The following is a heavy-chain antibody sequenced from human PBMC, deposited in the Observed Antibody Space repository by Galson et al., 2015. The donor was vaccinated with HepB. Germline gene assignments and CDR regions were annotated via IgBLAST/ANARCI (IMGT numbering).Heavy chain of an antibody. CDR3: ARDVGDCSGGSCYYYYYMDV. CDR1: GFTFSSYW. J-gene: IGHJ6*03. V-gene: IGHV3-7*01. Sequence: SLRLSCAASGFTFSSYWMSWVRQAPGKGLEWVANIKQDGSEKYYVDSVKGRFTISRDNAKNSLYLQMNSLRAEDTAVYYCARDVGDCSGGSCYYYYYMDVWGKGTTVTVSS. CDR2: IKQDGSEK. D-gene: IGHD2-15*01.